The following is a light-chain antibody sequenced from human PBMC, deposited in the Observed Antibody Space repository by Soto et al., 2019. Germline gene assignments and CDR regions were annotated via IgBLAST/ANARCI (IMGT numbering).Light chain of an antibody. CDR2: DAS. Sequence: DIQGTQSPSSLSASVGDRVTISCRASQSISGYLNWYQQKPGKAPNLLIFDASSLQSGVPSRFSGRGSGAEYTLTISSLQPEDFATYFCQHSYSNFPITFGQGTRLEIK. J-gene: IGKJ5*01. CDR1: QSISGY. CDR3: QHSYSNFPIT. V-gene: IGKV1-39*01.